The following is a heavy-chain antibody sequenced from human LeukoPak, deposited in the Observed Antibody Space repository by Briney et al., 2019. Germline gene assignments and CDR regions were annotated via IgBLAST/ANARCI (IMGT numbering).Heavy chain of an antibody. D-gene: IGHD2-2*01. Sequence: GGSLRLSCAASGFTFSSYAMSWVRQAPGKGLEWVSSISSSSSYIYYTDSVKGRFTISRDNAKNSLYLQMNSLRAEDTAVYYCARSPKGQLLNYWGQGTLVTVSS. CDR1: GFTFSSYA. J-gene: IGHJ4*02. V-gene: IGHV3-21*01. CDR3: ARSPKGQLLNY. CDR2: ISSSSSYI.